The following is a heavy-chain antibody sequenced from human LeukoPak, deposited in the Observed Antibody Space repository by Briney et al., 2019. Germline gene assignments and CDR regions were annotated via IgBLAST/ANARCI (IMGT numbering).Heavy chain of an antibody. D-gene: IGHD5-18*01. CDR2: IYYSGST. CDR1: GGSISSSSYY. J-gene: IGHJ4*02. V-gene: IGHV4-39*07. CDR3: ARGGQTWIQLWFDY. Sequence: PSGTLSLTCTVSGGSISSSSYYWGWIRQPPGKGLEWIGSIYYSGSTYYNPSLKSRVTISVDTSKNQFSLKLSSVTAADTAVYYCARGGQTWIQLWFDYWGQGTLVTVSS.